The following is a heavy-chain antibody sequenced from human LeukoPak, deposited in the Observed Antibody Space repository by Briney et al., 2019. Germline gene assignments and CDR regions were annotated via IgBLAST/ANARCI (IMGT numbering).Heavy chain of an antibody. Sequence: GGSLRLSCAASGFTFSSYGMHWVHQAPGKGLEWVAVIWYDGSNKYYADSVKGRFTISRDNSKNTLYLQMNSLRAEDTAVYYCARVVNPYYYYGMDVWGQGTTVTVSS. D-gene: IGHD3-22*01. J-gene: IGHJ6*02. CDR3: ARVVNPYYYYGMDV. V-gene: IGHV3-33*01. CDR1: GFTFSSYG. CDR2: IWYDGSNK.